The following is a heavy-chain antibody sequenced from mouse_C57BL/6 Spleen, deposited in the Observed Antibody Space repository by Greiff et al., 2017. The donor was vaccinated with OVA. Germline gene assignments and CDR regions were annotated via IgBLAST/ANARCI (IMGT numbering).Heavy chain of an antibody. CDR1: GFNIKDDY. Sequence: VQLQQSGAELVRPGASVKLSCTASGFNIKDDYMHWVKQRPEQGLEWIGWIDPENGDTEYASKFQGKATITADTSSNTAYLQLSSLTSEDTAVYYCAPGGYGSGGCAYWGEEALVTVSA. CDR3: APGGYGSGGCAY. CDR2: IDPENGDT. V-gene: IGHV14-4*01. J-gene: IGHJ3*01. D-gene: IGHD1-1*01.